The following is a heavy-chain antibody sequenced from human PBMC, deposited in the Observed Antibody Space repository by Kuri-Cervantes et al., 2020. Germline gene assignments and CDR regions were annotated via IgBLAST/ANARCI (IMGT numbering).Heavy chain of an antibody. CDR3: AKIWGSYCLSCSFDI. CDR1: GFTFSTYS. D-gene: IGHD1-26*01. CDR2: ISSSSSYI. V-gene: IGHV3-21*04. Sequence: GGSLRLSCAASGFTFSTYSMNWVRQAPGKGLEWVPFISSSSSYIYYADSVKGRFTISRDNSKNTLYLQINSLRAEGADVYYCAKIWGSYCLSCSFDIWGQGTMVTVSS. J-gene: IGHJ3*02.